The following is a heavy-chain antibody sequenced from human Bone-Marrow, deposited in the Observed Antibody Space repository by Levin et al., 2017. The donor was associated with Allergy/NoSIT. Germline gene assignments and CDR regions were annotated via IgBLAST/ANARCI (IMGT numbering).Heavy chain of an antibody. CDR1: GYTFTDDY. D-gene: IGHD3-9*01. J-gene: IGHJ4*02. V-gene: IGHV1-2*02. CDR2: INANSGDT. CDR3: ARVLTGYEGGYFDS. Sequence: AASVKVSCQASGYTFTDDYVHWLRQAPGQGLEWMGLINANSGDTQFAQKFQGRVTVTRDTSTTTADMELRGLTSDDTAMYYCARVLTGYEGGYFDSWGQGTLVTVSS.